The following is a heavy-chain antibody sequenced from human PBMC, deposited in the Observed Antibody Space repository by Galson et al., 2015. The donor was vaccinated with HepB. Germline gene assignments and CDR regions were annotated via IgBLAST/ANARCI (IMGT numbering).Heavy chain of an antibody. V-gene: IGHV2-5*01. D-gene: IGHD3-3*01. J-gene: IGHJ5*02. Sequence: PALVKPTQTLTLTCTFSGFSLSTSGVGVGWIRQPPGKALEWLALIYWNDDKRYSPSLKSRLTITKDTSKNQVVLTMTNMDPVDTATYYCAHSPPKPTNYDFWSGYLLSSWFDPWGQGTLVTVSS. CDR3: AHSPPKPTNYDFWSGYLLSSWFDP. CDR1: GFSLSTSGVG. CDR2: IYWNDDK.